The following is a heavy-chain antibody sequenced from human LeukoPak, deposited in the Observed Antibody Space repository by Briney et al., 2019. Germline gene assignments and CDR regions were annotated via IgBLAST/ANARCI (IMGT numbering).Heavy chain of an antibody. CDR3: AREYYYDSSGYAYDY. CDR1: GYTFTGYY. CDR2: ISAYNGNT. J-gene: IGHJ4*02. V-gene: IGHV1-18*04. D-gene: IGHD3-22*01. Sequence: ASVKASCKASGYTFTGYYMHWVRQAPGQGLEWMGWISAYNGNTNYAQKLQGRVTMTTDTSTSTAYMELRSLRSDDTAVYYCAREYYYDSSGYAYDYWGQGTLVTVSS.